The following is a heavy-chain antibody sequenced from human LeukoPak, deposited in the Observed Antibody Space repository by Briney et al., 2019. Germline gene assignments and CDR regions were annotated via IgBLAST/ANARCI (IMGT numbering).Heavy chain of an antibody. CDR1: GFTFSSYG. D-gene: IGHD6-6*01. CDR3: AKDGLRAARYDAFDI. CDR2: IRYDGSNK. Sequence: PGGSLRLSCAASGFTFSSYGMHWVRQAPGKGLEWVAFIRYDGSNKYYADSVKGRFTISRDNSKNMLYLQMNSLRAEDTAVYYCAKDGLRAARYDAFDIWGQGTMVTVSS. V-gene: IGHV3-30*02. J-gene: IGHJ3*02.